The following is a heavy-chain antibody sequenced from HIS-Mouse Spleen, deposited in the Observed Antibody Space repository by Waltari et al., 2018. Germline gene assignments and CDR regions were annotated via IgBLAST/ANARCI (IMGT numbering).Heavy chain of an antibody. CDR2: ISYDGSNK. V-gene: IGHV3-30*18. CDR1: GFTFSSYG. Sequence: QVQLVESGGGVVQPGRSLRLSCAPSGFTFSSYGMHWVRQAQGKGLEWVAVISYDGSNKYYADSVKGRFTISRDNSKNTLYLQMNSLRAEDTAVYYCAKDKHHAFDYWGQGTLVTVSS. CDR3: AKDKHHAFDY. J-gene: IGHJ4*02.